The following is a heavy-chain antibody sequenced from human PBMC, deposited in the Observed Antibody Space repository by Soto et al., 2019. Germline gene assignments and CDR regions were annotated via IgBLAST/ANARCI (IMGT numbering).Heavy chain of an antibody. CDR3: ARVPDCTNGVCYTLPYYFDY. Sequence: EVQLVESGGGLVQPGGSLRLSCAASGFTVSSYYMSWVRQAPGKGLEWVSVIYSGGSTYYADSVKGRFTISRDNSKNTLYLQMNSLRAEDTAVYYCARVPDCTNGVCYTLPYYFDYWGQGTLVTVSS. CDR1: GFTVSSYY. V-gene: IGHV3-66*01. D-gene: IGHD2-8*01. CDR2: IYSGGST. J-gene: IGHJ4*02.